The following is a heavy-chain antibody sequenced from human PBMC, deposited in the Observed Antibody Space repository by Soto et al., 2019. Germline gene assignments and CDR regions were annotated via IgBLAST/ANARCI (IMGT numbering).Heavy chain of an antibody. D-gene: IGHD2-15*01. V-gene: IGHV2-5*02. J-gene: IGHJ4*02. CDR2: IYWDDDK. CDR1: GFSLSTTEVA. Sequence: SGPTLVNPTQSLTLTCSFSGFSLSTTEVAVGWIRQPPGKALEWLAFIYWDDDKRYSPSLKSSLTITKDTSKNQVVLAMTNMGPVDTATYYCAHLVVAGLTYYFDYWGQGTLVTVSS. CDR3: AHLVVAGLTYYFDY.